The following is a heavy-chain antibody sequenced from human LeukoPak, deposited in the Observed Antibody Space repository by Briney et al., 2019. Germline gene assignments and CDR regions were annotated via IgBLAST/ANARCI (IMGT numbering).Heavy chain of an antibody. CDR3: ARGGTRSYYYYYGMDV. CDR1: GGSFSGYY. D-gene: IGHD2-2*01. J-gene: IGHJ6*02. V-gene: IGHV4-34*01. CDR2: INHSGST. Sequence: SETLSLTCAVYGGSFSGYYWSWIRQPPGKGLEWIGEINHSGSTNYNPSLKSRVNISVDTSKNQFSLKLSSVTAADTAVYYCARGGTRSYYYYYGMDVWGQGTTVTVSS.